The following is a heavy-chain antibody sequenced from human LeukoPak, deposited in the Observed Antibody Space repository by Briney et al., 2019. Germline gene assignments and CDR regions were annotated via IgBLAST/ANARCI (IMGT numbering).Heavy chain of an antibody. Sequence: GGSLRLSCAASGFTFSSYAMHWVRQAPGKGLEWVAVISYDGSNKYYADSVKGRFTISRDNSKNTLYLQMNSLRAEDTAVYYCARGSRDFWGGYSSEYYYYGRDVWGKGTTVTVSS. CDR2: ISYDGSNK. CDR3: ARGSRDFWGGYSSEYYYYGRDV. J-gene: IGHJ6*04. D-gene: IGHD3-3*01. CDR1: GFTFSSYA. V-gene: IGHV3-30-3*01.